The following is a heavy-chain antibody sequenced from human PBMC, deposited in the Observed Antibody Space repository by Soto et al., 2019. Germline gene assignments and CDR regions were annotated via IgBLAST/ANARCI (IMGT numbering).Heavy chain of an antibody. CDR2: INPHGGST. CDR3: ARSSGGNFGIIIEGTNWFAP. CDR1: GDTFTSYY. D-gene: IGHD1-26*01. Sequence: ASVKVSCKEPGDTFTSYYINWVRQAPGQGLEWVGVINPHGGSTAYEQTFKGRVTLTRDTSASTVYMEVSSLTSEDTVMYYCARSSGGNFGIIIEGTNWFAPWGEGTLVTVSS. J-gene: IGHJ5*02. V-gene: IGHV1-46*01.